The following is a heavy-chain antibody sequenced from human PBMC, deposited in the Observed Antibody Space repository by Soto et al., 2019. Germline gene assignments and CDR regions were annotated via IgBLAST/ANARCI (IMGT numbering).Heavy chain of an antibody. V-gene: IGHV4-39*01. D-gene: IGHD2-21*01. J-gene: IGHJ6*02. CDR3: ARRSYFHYGMDV. Sequence: SETLSLTCTVSGGSISSSSYYWGWIRQPPGKGLEWIGSIYYSGSTYYNPSLKSRVTISVETSKNQFSLKLSSVTAADTAVYYCARRSYFHYGMDVWGQGTTVTVSS. CDR1: GGSISSSSYY. CDR2: IYYSGST.